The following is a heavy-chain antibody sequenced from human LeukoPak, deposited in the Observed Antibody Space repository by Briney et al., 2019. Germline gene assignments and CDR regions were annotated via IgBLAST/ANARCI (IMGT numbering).Heavy chain of an antibody. Sequence: GASVKVSRKASGYTFTNFDINWVRQATGQGLEWMGWMSPNSGNTGYAQRFLGRVTMTRNTSISTAYMELSSLRSDDTAVYYCARTPPYCFGGSCYLNYWGQGSLVTVSS. J-gene: IGHJ4*02. V-gene: IGHV1-8*01. CDR2: MSPNSGNT. CDR3: ARTPPYCFGGSCYLNY. D-gene: IGHD2-15*01. CDR1: GYTFTNFD.